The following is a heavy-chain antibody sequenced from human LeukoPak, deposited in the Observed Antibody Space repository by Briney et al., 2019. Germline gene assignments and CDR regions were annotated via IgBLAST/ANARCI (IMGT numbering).Heavy chain of an antibody. D-gene: IGHD3-16*01. V-gene: IGHV4-39*07. CDR3: ARVFEGAADY. CDR2: INHSGST. J-gene: IGHJ4*02. Sequence: SETLSLTCTVSGGSISSSSYYWSWIRQPPGKGLEWIGEINHSGSTNYNPSLKSRVTISVDTSKNQFSLKLSSVTAADTAVYYCARVFEGAADYWGQGTLVTVSS. CDR1: GGSISSSSYY.